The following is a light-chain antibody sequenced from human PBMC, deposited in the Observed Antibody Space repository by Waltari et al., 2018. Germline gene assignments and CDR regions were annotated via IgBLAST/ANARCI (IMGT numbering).Light chain of an antibody. J-gene: IGKJ2*02. Sequence: DIQMTQSPVSLSASVGDTVTITCRASHNIGTFLSWYQQRPAKAPTVLIYAASTLQRGVPSRFSCSGSGTDFTLTIFSLQPEDFATYFCQQTYSALCCTFGQGTKLEIK. CDR3: QQTYSALCCT. CDR1: HNIGTF. V-gene: IGKV1-39*01. CDR2: AAS.